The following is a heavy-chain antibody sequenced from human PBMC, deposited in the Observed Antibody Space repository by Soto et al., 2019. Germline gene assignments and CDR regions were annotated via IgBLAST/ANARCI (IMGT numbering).Heavy chain of an antibody. CDR2: ILYDGSEK. D-gene: IGHD6-19*01. V-gene: IGHV3-33*01. J-gene: IGHJ4*02. Sequence: QVQLVESGGGVVQPGRSLRLSCVASGFMFDSYGMHWVRQAPGKGLEWVAIILYDGSEKYHADSVKGRFTISRDNSKNTLYLKMNSLRAEDTALYYCAREPGRIAVAGFDYWGQGTLVTVSS. CDR1: GFMFDSYG. CDR3: AREPGRIAVAGFDY.